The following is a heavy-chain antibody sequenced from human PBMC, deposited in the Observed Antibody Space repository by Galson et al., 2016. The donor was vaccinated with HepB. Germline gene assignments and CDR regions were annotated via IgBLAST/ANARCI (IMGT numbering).Heavy chain of an antibody. D-gene: IGHD6-19*01. V-gene: IGHV3-13*01. J-gene: IGHJ4*02. CDR1: GFTFSSYD. CDR3: ARGAYNSGLFYFDY. CDR2: IGATGDT. Sequence: SLRLSCAASGFTFSSYDMHSVRQATGKGLERVSAIGATGDTYYPGSVKGRFTSSRENAKNSLYLQMTSLGAGDTAVYYCARGAYNSGLFYFDYWGQGTLVTVSS.